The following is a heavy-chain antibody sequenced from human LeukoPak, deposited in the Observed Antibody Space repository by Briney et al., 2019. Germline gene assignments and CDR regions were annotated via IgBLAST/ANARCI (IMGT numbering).Heavy chain of an antibody. J-gene: IGHJ4*02. V-gene: IGHV1-69*13. CDR3: ARDSDPDYDSSDY. D-gene: IGHD3-3*01. Sequence: SVTVSFKASGGTFISYAISWVRQAPGQGLEWMGGIIPIFGTANYAQKFQGRVTITADESTSTAYMELSSLRSEDTAVYYCARDSDPDYDSSDYWGQGTLVTVSS. CDR1: GGTFISYA. CDR2: IIPIFGTA.